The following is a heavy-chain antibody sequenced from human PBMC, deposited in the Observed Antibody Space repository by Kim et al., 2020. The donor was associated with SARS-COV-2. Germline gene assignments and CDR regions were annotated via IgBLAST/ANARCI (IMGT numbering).Heavy chain of an antibody. CDR3: TRHSGFQYHDCYTLDAFRL. Sequence: SETLSLMCSVSGGSISRTNHYWDWIRQAPGQGREWIGGISYSGRSYYNPSLKSRITMSVDTSKSQFFLRLGSVTAADTAVYFCTRHSGFQYHDCYTLDAFRLWGRGQVLTV. V-gene: IGHV4-39*01. CDR2: ISYSGRS. CDR1: GGSISRTNHY. D-gene: IGHD2-21*02. J-gene: IGHJ3*01.